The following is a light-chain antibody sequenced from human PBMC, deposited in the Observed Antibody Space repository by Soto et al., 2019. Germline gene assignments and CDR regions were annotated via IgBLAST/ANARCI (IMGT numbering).Light chain of an antibody. Sequence: EIVLTQSPATLSLSPGERATLSCRASQSVSSYLAWYQQKPGQAPRLLIYDASNRATGIPDRFSGSGSGTDFTLTISSLEPEDFAVYHCQQRSNWPPITFGQGTRLEIK. CDR2: DAS. J-gene: IGKJ5*01. CDR3: QQRSNWPPIT. CDR1: QSVSSY. V-gene: IGKV3-11*01.